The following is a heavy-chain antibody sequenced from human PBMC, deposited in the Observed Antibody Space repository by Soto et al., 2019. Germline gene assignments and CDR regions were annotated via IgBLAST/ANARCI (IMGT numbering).Heavy chain of an antibody. CDR1: GSSVSSASYH. D-gene: IGHD1-26*01. CDR2: IYYTGST. CDR3: ARRVGATPPIN. J-gene: IGHJ4*02. Sequence: QVQLQESGPGLVKPSETLSLTCTVSGSSVSSASYHWVWIRQPPGKGLQWIGNIYYTGSTNYNPSLKSRVTISVDTSKNQFSLKLNSLTAADTAVYYCARRVGATPPINWGQGTLVTVSS. V-gene: IGHV4-61*01.